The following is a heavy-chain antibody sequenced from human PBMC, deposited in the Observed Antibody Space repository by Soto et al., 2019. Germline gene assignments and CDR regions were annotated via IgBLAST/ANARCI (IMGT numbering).Heavy chain of an antibody. J-gene: IGHJ5*02. CDR2: VSAFNGNT. D-gene: IGHD3-22*01. CDR1: GYTFTSYG. V-gene: IGHV1-18*01. Sequence: QVQLVPSGAQVNNPGASVKVSCKASGYTFTSYGISWVRQAPGQGLEWLGWVSAFNGNTYYAQKLQGRVTMTTDTCTSRAYMEMRSMRSDDTAVYYGSRNYDSSGIGSPFALWGQGTLVTVSS. CDR3: SRNYDSSGIGSPFAL.